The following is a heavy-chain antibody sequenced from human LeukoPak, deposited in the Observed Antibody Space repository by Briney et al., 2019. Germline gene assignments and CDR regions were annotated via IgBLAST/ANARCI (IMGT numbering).Heavy chain of an antibody. CDR2: INSEGSST. Sequence: GGSLRLSCSASGFTFNNYWMHWVRQAPGKGLVWVSRINSEGSSTSYADSVKGRFTISRDNAKNTLYLQMNSLRAEDTAVYYCASHSYYDRTPLDYWGQGTLVTVSS. V-gene: IGHV3-74*01. D-gene: IGHD3-22*01. CDR3: ASHSYYDRTPLDY. CDR1: GFTFNNYW. J-gene: IGHJ4*02.